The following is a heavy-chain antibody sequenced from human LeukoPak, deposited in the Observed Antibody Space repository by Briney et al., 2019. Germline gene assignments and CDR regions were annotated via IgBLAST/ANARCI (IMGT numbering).Heavy chain of an antibody. CDR3: ARSSGWWSLDY. CDR2: FDTGFGT. CDR1: GFTFSTAS. J-gene: IGHJ4*02. D-gene: IGHD6-19*01. Sequence: PGGSLRLSCAASGFTFSTASLHWVRQAPGRGLEWVSAFDTGFGTYYPDSLRGRSTISRDNSKNTLFLQMNSLRAEDTAVYYCARSSGWWSLDYWGQGTLVTVSS. V-gene: IGHV3-23*01.